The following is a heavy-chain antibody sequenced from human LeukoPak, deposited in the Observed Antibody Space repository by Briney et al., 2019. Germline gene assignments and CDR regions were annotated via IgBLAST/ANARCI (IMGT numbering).Heavy chain of an antibody. D-gene: IGHD3-22*01. CDR3: AKTPLEYSSGYLDAFDI. CDR1: GFTFSNYA. J-gene: IGHJ3*02. V-gene: IGHV3-64*01. CDR2: IYNDGGSI. Sequence: PGGSLRLSCAASGFTFSNYAMHWVRQAPGKGLEYVSAIYNDGGSIYYANSVKGRFTISRDNSKNTLYLQMNSLRAEDTAVYYCAKTPLEYSSGYLDAFDIWGQGTMVTVSS.